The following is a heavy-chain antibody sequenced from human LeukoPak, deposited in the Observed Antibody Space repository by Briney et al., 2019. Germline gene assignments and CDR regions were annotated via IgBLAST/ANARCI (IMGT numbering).Heavy chain of an antibody. CDR3: ARDRMYSSSWRDAFDI. V-gene: IGHV3-21*01. D-gene: IGHD6-13*01. CDR1: GFTFSSYS. CDR2: ISSSSSYI. J-gene: IGHJ3*02. Sequence: PGGSLRLSCAASGFTFSSYSMNWVRQAPGKGLEWVSSISSSSSYIYYADSVKGRFTISRDNAKNSLYLQMNSLRAEDTAVYYCARDRMYSSSWRDAFDIWGQGTMVTVSS.